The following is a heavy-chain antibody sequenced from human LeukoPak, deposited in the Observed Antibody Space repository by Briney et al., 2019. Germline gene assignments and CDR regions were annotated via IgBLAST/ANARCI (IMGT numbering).Heavy chain of an antibody. CDR3: ARDGDWARLGDY. D-gene: IGHD2-21*01. CDR2: ISSSSTYI. J-gene: IGHJ4*02. V-gene: IGHV3-21*01. CDR1: GFTFSTYS. Sequence: GGSLRLSCAASGFTFSTYSINWVRQAPGKGLEWVSTISSSSTYIYYADSVKGRFTISRDFAKNSLYLQMNSLRAEDTAVYYCARDGDWARLGDYWGQGTLVTVSS.